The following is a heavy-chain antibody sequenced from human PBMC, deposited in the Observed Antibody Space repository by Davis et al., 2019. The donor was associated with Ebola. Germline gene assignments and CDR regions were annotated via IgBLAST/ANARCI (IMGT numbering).Heavy chain of an antibody. D-gene: IGHD5-18*01. CDR3: ARDPTWIQLWFDAFDI. V-gene: IGHV3-30-3*01. CDR1: GFTFSSYA. Sequence: GESLKISCAASGFTFSSYAMHWVRQAPGKGLEWVAVISYDGSNKYYADSVKGRFTISRDNSKNTLYLQMNSLRAEDTAVYYCARDPTWIQLWFDAFDIWGQGTMVTVSS. CDR2: ISYDGSNK. J-gene: IGHJ3*02.